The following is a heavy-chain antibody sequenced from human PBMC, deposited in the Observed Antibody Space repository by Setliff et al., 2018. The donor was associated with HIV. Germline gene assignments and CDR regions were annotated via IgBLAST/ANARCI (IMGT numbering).Heavy chain of an antibody. V-gene: IGHV5-51*01. Sequence: RGESLKISCKTSGYRFNDYWIGWVRQMPGKGLEWMGNIYPGESATEYSPSFQGQVTISADKSISTAYLQWTTLKASDSAMYYCARPRGNDYAGSGFDNWGQGTLVTVSS. J-gene: IGHJ4*02. CDR3: ARPRGNDYAGSGFDN. D-gene: IGHD2-2*01. CDR1: GYRFNDYW. CDR2: IYPGESAT.